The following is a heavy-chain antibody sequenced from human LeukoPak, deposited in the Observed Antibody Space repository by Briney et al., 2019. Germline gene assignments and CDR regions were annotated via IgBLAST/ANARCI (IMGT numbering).Heavy chain of an antibody. V-gene: IGHV3-30*18. CDR3: ANSLYREDAFDI. J-gene: IGHJ3*02. CDR2: ISYDGSNK. Sequence: PGGSLRLSCAASGFTFSSYGMHWVRQAPGKGLEWVAVISYDGSNKYYADSVKGRFTISRDNSKNTLYLQMNSLRAEDTALYYCANSLYREDAFDIWGQGTMVTVSS. D-gene: IGHD5/OR15-5a*01. CDR1: GFTFSSYG.